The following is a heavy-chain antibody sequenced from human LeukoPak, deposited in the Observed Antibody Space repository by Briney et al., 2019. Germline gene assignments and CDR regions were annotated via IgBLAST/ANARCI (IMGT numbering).Heavy chain of an antibody. Sequence: KSSETLSLTCAVSGYSISSGYYWGWIRQPPGKGLEWIGSIYHSGSTYYNPSLKSRVTISVDTSKNQFSLKLSSVTAADTAVYYCARLDELNHPPYFDYWGQGTLVTVSS. D-gene: IGHD1-14*01. CDR2: IYHSGST. V-gene: IGHV4-38-2*01. CDR3: ARLDELNHPPYFDY. J-gene: IGHJ4*02. CDR1: GYSISSGYY.